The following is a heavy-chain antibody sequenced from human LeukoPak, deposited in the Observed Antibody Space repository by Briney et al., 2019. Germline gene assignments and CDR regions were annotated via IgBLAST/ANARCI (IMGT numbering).Heavy chain of an antibody. D-gene: IGHD1-26*01. J-gene: IGHJ4*02. V-gene: IGHV1-18*01. CDR3: ARGPLSGSYGDY. Sequence: ASVKVSCKASGYSFTSYGISWVRQAPGQGLEWMGWASAYNGNTDYAQKFQGRVTMTTDASTTTAYMELRSLKSDDTAVYYCARGPLSGSYGDYWGQGTLVTVSS. CDR2: ASAYNGNT. CDR1: GYSFTSYG.